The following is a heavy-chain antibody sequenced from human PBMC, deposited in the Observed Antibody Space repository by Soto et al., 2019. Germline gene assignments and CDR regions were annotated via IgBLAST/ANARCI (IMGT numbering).Heavy chain of an antibody. Sequence: SVKVSCKASGYTFTRYGIRWVRHAPGQGLEWMGRIIPILGIANYAQKFQGRVTITADKSTSTAYMELSSLRSEDTAVYYCARDEPRGLGSGPPYRGQGTLVTVAS. CDR1: GYTFTRYG. J-gene: IGHJ4*02. D-gene: IGHD3-10*01. V-gene: IGHV1-69*04. CDR2: IIPILGIA. CDR3: ARDEPRGLGSGPPY.